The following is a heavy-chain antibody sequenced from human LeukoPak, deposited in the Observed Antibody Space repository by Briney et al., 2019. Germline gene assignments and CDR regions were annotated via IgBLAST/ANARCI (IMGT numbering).Heavy chain of an antibody. CDR1: GHTLSELS. D-gene: IGHD1-26*01. V-gene: IGHV1-24*01. CDR3: VTDSGSYFRLDAFDI. Sequence: ASVKVSCKLSGHTLSELSIHWVRQAPEKGLEWMGGSDPEDGQTIYSQKFQGRVTMTEDTFTDTAYMELSSLGSDDTAIYYCVTDSGSYFRLDAFDIWGPGKLVTVSS. J-gene: IGHJ3*02. CDR2: SDPEDGQT.